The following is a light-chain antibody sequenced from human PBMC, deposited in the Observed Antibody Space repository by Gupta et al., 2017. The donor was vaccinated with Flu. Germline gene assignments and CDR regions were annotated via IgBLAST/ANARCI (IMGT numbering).Light chain of an antibody. J-gene: IGLJ3*02. CDR1: SSDLAGYDY. V-gene: IGLV2-14*01. CDR3: SSYTTTSTM. Sequence: QSALTQPASVSGSPGQSITMSCTGTSSDLAGYDYVSWYQHHPGKAPKLIIYEVSDRPSGVSNRFSGSKSGNTASLTISGLQAEDEAYYYCSSYTTTSTMFGGGTKLTVL. CDR2: EVS.